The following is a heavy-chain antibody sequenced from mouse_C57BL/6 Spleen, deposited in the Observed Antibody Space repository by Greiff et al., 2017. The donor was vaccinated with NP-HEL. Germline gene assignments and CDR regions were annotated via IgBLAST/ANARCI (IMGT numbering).Heavy chain of an antibody. D-gene: IGHD4-1*01. Sequence: EVQLQQSGPELVKPGASVKISCKASGYTFTDYYMNWVKQSHGKSLEWIGDINPNNGGTSYNQKFKGKATLTVDKSSSTAYMELRSLTSEDSAVYYGARPNWDYFDYWGQGTTLTVSS. V-gene: IGHV1-26*01. CDR3: ARPNWDYFDY. J-gene: IGHJ2*01. CDR2: INPNNGGT. CDR1: GYTFTDYY.